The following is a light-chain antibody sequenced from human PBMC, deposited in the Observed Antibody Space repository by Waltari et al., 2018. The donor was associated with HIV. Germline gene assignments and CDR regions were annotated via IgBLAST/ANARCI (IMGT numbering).Light chain of an antibody. CDR2: GNS. V-gene: IGLV1-40*01. CDR3: QSYDSSPSGWV. CDR1: SPNIGAGYD. Sequence: QSVLTQPPSVSGAPGQRVTISCTGSSPNIGAGYDVHWYQQLPGTAPKHLIYGNSNRPSGVPDRFSGSKSGTSASLAITGLQAEDEADYYCQSYDSSPSGWVFGGGTKLTVL. J-gene: IGLJ3*02.